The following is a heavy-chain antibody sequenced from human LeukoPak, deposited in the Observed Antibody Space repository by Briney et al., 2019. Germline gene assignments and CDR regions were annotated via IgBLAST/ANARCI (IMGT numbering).Heavy chain of an antibody. J-gene: IGHJ5*02. D-gene: IGHD2-21*01. CDR1: GHAVTSCS. V-gene: IGHV1-18*03. Sequence: ASVKVSCKASGHAVTSCSKSWCPLAPGQGLEWMGWISAYNGNTNYAQKLQGGVTMTTDTSTSTAYMELRGTRSDDMAVYYCVRGVSCTLADPHCDLSRRAWFDPWGQGTLVTVSS. CDR2: ISAYNGNT. CDR3: VRGVSCTLADPHCDLSRRAWFDP.